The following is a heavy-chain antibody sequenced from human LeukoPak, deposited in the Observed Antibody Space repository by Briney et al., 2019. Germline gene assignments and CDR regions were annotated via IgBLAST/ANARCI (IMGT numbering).Heavy chain of an antibody. Sequence: GGSETLLCAVSGFIVSIYAMSCVRRAPGKGRECVSTIRGSGGSTYYADFADVKCRFTSDKSKNTVYLQMNSLRAEDTAVYYCAKDRSCINDVCRRDFVYWGQGTLVTVSS. CDR2: IRGSGGST. D-gene: IGHD2-8*01. CDR3: AKDRSCINDVCRRDFVY. J-gene: IGHJ4*02. V-gene: IGHV3-23*01. CDR1: GFIVSIYA.